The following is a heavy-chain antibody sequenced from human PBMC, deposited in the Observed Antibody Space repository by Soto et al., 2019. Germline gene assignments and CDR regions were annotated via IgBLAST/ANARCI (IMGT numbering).Heavy chain of an antibody. CDR2: ISAYNGNT. D-gene: IGHD3-22*01. CDR1: GYTFTSYG. V-gene: IGHV1-18*01. J-gene: IGHJ6*02. CDR3: ARDVSGEGWITMIVVSYYYGMDV. Sequence: AASVKVSCKASGYTFTSYGISWVRQAPGQGLEWMGWISAYNGNTNYAQKLQGRVTMTTDTSTSTAYMELRSLRSDDTAVYYCARDVSGEGWITMIVVSYYYGMDVWGQGTTVTVSS.